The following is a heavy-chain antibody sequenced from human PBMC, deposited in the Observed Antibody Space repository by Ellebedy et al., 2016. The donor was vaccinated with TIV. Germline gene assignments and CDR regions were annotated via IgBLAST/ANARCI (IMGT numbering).Heavy chain of an antibody. Sequence: GESLKISXQASGYRFANYWIGWVRQKPGKGLEWMGVMYPRDSDIRYSPSFEGHVTISADTSISTAYLQWTSLKASDSAMYYCATYGGLDVWGKGTTVTVSS. CDR1: GYRFANYW. CDR3: ATYGGLDV. V-gene: IGHV5-51*01. J-gene: IGHJ6*04. D-gene: IGHD2-21*01. CDR2: MYPRDSDI.